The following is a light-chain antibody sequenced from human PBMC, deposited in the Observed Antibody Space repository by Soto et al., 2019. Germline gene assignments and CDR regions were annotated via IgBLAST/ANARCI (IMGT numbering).Light chain of an antibody. CDR3: QQYNSWLWT. CDR1: QSVSSK. V-gene: IGKV3-15*01. CDR2: GAS. J-gene: IGKJ1*01. Sequence: EIVNTQSPATLSVSPGEGATLSCRASQSVSSKLAWYQQKPGQAPRLLIYGASTRATGIPARFSGSGSGTEFTLIISSLQSEDSAVYYCQQYNSWLWTFGQGTQVDIK.